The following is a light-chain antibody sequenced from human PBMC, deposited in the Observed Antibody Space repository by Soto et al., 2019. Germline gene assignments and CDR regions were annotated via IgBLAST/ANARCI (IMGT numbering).Light chain of an antibody. CDR3: QQYNDSPT. CDR1: QSVSSY. CDR2: GAS. V-gene: IGKV3D-15*01. Sequence: EIVLTQSPATLSLSPGERATLSCRASQSVSSYLAWYQQKPGQAPRLLIHGASTRATGIPARFSGSGPGTDFTLTISSLQSEDFAVYYCQQYNDSPTFGQGTKVDIK. J-gene: IGKJ1*01.